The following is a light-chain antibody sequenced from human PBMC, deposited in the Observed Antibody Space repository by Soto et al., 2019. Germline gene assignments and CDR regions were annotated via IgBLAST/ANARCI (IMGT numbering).Light chain of an antibody. J-gene: IGLJ2*01. CDR2: GNN. Sequence: QSVLTQPPSVSGAPGQRVTISCTGSSSNIGAAYDVHWYRPLPGTAPKLLIYGNNNRAAGVSDRLSVSKSGTSASLAITGLRPEDGAVYHCQSYDSSLSGSVFGGGTRLTVL. CDR1: SSNIGAAYD. V-gene: IGLV1-40*01. CDR3: QSYDSSLSGSV.